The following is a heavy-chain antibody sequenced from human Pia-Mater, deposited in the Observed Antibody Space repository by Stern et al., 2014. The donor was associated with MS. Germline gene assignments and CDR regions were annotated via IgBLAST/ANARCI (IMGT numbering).Heavy chain of an antibody. CDR3: ARQTTAWASDV. J-gene: IGHJ4*02. CDR1: GFQFSIYW. Sequence: EVQLLESGAELIRPGESLKISCKGSGFQFSIYWIAWVRQMPGKGLEWMGILYPGDSETRYSPSFQGKVTMSADKSPSHDYLQWSSLNASDTAMYFCARQTTAWASDVWGQGTLVTVSS. V-gene: IGHV5-51*01. CDR2: LYPGDSET. D-gene: IGHD1-14*01.